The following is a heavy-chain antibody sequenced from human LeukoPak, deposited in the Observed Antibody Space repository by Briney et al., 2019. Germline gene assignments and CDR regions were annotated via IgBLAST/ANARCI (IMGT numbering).Heavy chain of an antibody. J-gene: IGHJ3*02. CDR2: ISYDGSNK. CDR1: GFTFSSYA. V-gene: IGHV3-30*04. D-gene: IGHD4-17*01. CDR3: ARDPNYGDYGYAFDI. Sequence: PGGSLRLSCAASGFTFSSYAMHWVRQAPGKGLEWVAVISYDGSNKYYADSVKGRFTISRDNSKNTLYLQMNSLRAEDTAVYYCARDPNYGDYGYAFDIWGQGTMVTVSS.